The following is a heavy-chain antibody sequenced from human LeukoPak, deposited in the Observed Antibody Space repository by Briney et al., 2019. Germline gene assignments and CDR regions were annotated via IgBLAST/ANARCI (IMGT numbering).Heavy chain of an antibody. V-gene: IGHV4-59*01. CDR2: IYYSGST. CDR3: ARVSRTAMVNLVDY. D-gene: IGHD5-18*01. Sequence: SETLSLTCTVSGGSISSYYWSWIRQPPGKGLDGVGYIYYSGSTNYNPSLKSRVTISVDTSKNQFSLKLSSVTAADTAVYYCARVSRTAMVNLVDYWGQGTLVTVSS. J-gene: IGHJ4*02. CDR1: GGSISSYY.